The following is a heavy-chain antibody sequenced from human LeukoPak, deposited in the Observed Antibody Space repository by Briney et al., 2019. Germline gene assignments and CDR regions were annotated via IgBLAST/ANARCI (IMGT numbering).Heavy chain of an antibody. J-gene: IGHJ2*01. V-gene: IGHV3-53*01. CDR3: ARYDFILISYFDL. Sequence: GGSLRLSCAASGFTFSTYDMSWVRQAPGKKLEWVSDIYSDGSTFYADSVKGRFTISRDNSKNTLYLQMNSLRAEDTAVYHCARYDFILISYFDLWGRGTLVTVSS. D-gene: IGHD3-3*01. CDR1: GFTFSTYD. CDR2: IYSDGST.